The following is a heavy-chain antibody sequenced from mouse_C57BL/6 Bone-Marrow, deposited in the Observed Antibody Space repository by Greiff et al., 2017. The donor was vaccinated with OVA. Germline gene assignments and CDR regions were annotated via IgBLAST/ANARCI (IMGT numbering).Heavy chain of an antibody. J-gene: IGHJ4*01. CDR2: IYPRSGNT. D-gene: IGHD2-2*01. CDR3: ARYGRLWLREDY. V-gene: IGHV1-81*01. CDR1: GYTFTSYG. Sequence: VQLQQSGAELARPGASVKLSCKASGYTFTSYGISWVKQRTGQGLEWIGEIYPRSGNTYYNEKFKGKATLTADKSSSTAYMELRSLTSEDSAVYFSARYGRLWLREDYWGQGTSVTVSS.